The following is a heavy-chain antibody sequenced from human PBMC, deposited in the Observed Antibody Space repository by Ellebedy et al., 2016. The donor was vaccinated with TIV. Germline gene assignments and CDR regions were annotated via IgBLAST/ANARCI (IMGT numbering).Heavy chain of an antibody. V-gene: IGHV3-11*04. CDR1: GFTFSDYY. CDR3: ARAPTGVHFDY. CDR2: ITSSSKTI. D-gene: IGHD7-27*01. J-gene: IGHJ4*02. Sequence: GGSLRLSXSASGFTFSDYYMSWIRQAPGKGLEWVSYITSSSKTIYYADSVRGRFTISRDNAKNSLSLQMNSLRAEDTAVYYCARAPTGVHFDYWGQGTLVTVSS.